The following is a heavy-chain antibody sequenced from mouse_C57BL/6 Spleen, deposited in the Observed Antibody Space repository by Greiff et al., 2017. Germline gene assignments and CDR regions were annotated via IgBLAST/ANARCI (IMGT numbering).Heavy chain of an antibody. CDR2: IDPSDSYT. V-gene: IGHV1-69*01. J-gene: IGHJ4*01. CDR3: ARSSYSNPYAMDY. D-gene: IGHD2-5*01. CDR1: GYTFTSYW. Sequence: QVQLQQPGAELVMPGASVKLSCKASGYTFTSYWMHWVKQRPGQGLEWIGEIDPSDSYTNYNQKFKGKSTLTVDKSSSTAYMQLSSLTSEDSAVYYCARSSYSNPYAMDYWGQGTSGTVSS.